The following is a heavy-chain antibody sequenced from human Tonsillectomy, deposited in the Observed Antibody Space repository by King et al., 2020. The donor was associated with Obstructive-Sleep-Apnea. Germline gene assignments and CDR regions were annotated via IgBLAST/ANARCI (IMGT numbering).Heavy chain of an antibody. CDR2: IYYSGST. CDR1: GGSISSFY. J-gene: IGHJ4*02. CDR3: ARRKFYYDSSGPPGDY. V-gene: IGHV4-59*01. D-gene: IGHD3-22*01. Sequence: QLQESGPGLVKPSETLSLTCTVSGGSISSFYWNWIRQPPGKGLEWIGYIYYSGSTNYNPSLKSRVTISVDKSKNQFSLKLTSVTAADTAVYYCARRKFYYDSSGPPGDYGGQGTLVTVSS.